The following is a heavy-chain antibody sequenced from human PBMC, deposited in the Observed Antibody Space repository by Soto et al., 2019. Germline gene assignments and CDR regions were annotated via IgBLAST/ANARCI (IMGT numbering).Heavy chain of an antibody. V-gene: IGHV4-59*01. J-gene: IGHJ5*01. D-gene: IGHD4-17*01. CDR3: AREQGDYGTPNLFDS. CDR2: IYYSGST. CDR1: GGSISSYY. Sequence: PSETLSLTCTVSGGSISSYYWSWIRQPPGKGLEWIGYIYYSGSTNYNPSLKSRVTISVDTSKNQFSLKLSSVTAADTAVYYCAREQGDYGTPNLFDSRGQGSSVIVSS.